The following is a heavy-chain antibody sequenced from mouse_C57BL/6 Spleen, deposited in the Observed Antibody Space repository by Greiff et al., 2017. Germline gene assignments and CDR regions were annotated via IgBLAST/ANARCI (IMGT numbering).Heavy chain of an antibody. D-gene: IGHD2-2*01. Sequence: EVKLLESGPGLVKPSQSLSLTCSVTSYSITSGYYWNWIRQFPGNKLEWMGYISYDGSNNYNPSLKNRISITRDTSKNQFFLKLNSVTTEDTATYYCAKSVGGYDVEFAYWGQGTLVTVSA. CDR2: ISYDGSN. CDR1: SYSITSGYY. V-gene: IGHV3-6*01. CDR3: AKSVGGYDVEFAY. J-gene: IGHJ3*01.